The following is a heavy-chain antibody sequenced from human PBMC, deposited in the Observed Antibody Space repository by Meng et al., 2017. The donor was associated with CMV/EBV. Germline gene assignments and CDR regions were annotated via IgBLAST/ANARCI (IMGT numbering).Heavy chain of an antibody. Sequence: GESLKISCAASGFTFSSYGMHWVRQAPGKGLEWVAFIRYDGSNKYYADSVKGRFTISRDNSKNTLYLQMNSLRAEDTAVCYCAKGRIAAAGTSPAYYYYYGMDVWGLGTTVTVSS. J-gene: IGHJ6*02. CDR3: AKGRIAAAGTSPAYYYYYGMDV. CDR1: GFTFSSYG. CDR2: IRYDGSNK. D-gene: IGHD6-13*01. V-gene: IGHV3-30*02.